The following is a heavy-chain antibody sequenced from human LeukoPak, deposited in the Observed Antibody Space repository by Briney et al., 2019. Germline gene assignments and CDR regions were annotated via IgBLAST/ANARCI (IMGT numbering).Heavy chain of an antibody. V-gene: IGHV1-8*01. Sequence: ASVKVSCKASVYTFTRYDLNGARQASGQGLEWMGWMNPNSGNTGYAQTLQDRVTMTRNTSISTAYMEQNSLSSEHTAVYYCARSQGNPGYCSSTSRYYWFDPWGQGTLVTVSS. D-gene: IGHD2-2*01. CDR3: ARSQGNPGYCSSTSRYYWFDP. J-gene: IGHJ5*02. CDR2: MNPNSGNT. CDR1: VYTFTRYD.